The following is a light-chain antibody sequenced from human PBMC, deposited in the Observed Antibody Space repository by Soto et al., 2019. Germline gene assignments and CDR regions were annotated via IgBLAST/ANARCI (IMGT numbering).Light chain of an antibody. Sequence: QSALTQPASLSGSHGQSSTISCTGTTSDVGGYNSVSWFQHLPDKPPKLIIAEVTLRPSGVSNRFSGSKSANTASLTISGLQAEDEAAYYCASYTTSGTVLVGGGTKVTGL. CDR1: TSDVGGYNS. J-gene: IGLJ2*01. V-gene: IGLV2-14*01. CDR3: ASYTTSGTVL. CDR2: EVT.